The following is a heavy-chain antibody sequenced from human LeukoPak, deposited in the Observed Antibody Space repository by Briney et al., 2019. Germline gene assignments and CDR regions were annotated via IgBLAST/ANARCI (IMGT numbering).Heavy chain of an antibody. V-gene: IGHV1-69*05. CDR3: ASDCSSTSCQNFDY. Sequence: SVKVSCKASGGTFSSYAISWVRQAPGQGLEWMGGIIPIFGTANYAQKFQGRVTITTDESTSTAYMELSSLRSEDTAVYYCASDCSSTSCQNFDYWGQGTLVTVSS. CDR1: GGTFSSYA. CDR2: IIPIFGTA. J-gene: IGHJ4*02. D-gene: IGHD2-2*01.